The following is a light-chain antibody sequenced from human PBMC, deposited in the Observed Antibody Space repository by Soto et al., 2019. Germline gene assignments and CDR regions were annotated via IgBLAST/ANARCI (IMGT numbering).Light chain of an antibody. J-gene: IGLJ2*01. CDR3: CAYAGSGTVV. Sequence: QSVLTQPPSASGTPGQRVTISCSGSSSNIGSNYVYWYQQLPGTAPKLLIYSNNQRPSGVPDRFSGSKSGNTASLTISGLQAEDEADYYCCAYAGSGTVVFGGGTKVTVL. CDR1: SSNIGSNY. V-gene: IGLV1-47*02. CDR2: SNN.